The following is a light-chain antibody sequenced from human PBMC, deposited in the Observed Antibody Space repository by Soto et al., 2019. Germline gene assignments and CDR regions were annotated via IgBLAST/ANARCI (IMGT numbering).Light chain of an antibody. CDR1: QSVSSSY. V-gene: IGKV3-20*01. CDR3: QQYGSSPKT. CDR2: GAS. Sequence: IVITQSPGTLSLSPRERATLSCRSSQSVSSSYLAWYQQKPGQAPRLLIYGASSRATGITDRFSGSGSGTDFTLTISRLEPEDFAVYYCQQYGSSPKTVGPGTKVEIK. J-gene: IGKJ1*01.